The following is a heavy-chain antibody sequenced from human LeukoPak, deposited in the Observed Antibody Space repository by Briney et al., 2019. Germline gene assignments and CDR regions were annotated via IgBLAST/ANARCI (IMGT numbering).Heavy chain of an antibody. CDR1: GAPVSSDY. V-gene: IGHV4-59*08. D-gene: IGHD2/OR15-2a*01. J-gene: IGHJ5*02. Sequence: PSETLSLTCTVSGAPVSSDYWSWIRQSPGKGLEWIGYIYHSGHTMSNPSLKSRVSLSLDTSNNQFSLKLSSVTAADTAVYYCARHPFQYPFDHWGQGTVVSVSS. CDR2: IYHSGHT. CDR3: ARHPFQYPFDH.